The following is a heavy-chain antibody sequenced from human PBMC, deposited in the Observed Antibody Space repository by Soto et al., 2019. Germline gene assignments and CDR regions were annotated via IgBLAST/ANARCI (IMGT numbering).Heavy chain of an antibody. D-gene: IGHD6-13*01. J-gene: IGHJ3*02. CDR2: ISGSGGST. CDR1: GFTFSSYA. CDR3: AKPRGAAAGRGGAFDI. Sequence: PGGSLRLSCAASGFTFSSYAMSWVRQAPGKGLEWVSAISGSGGSTYYADSVKGRFTISRDNSKNTLYLRMNSLRAEDTAVYYCAKPRGAAAGRGGAFDIWGQGTMVTVSS. V-gene: IGHV3-23*01.